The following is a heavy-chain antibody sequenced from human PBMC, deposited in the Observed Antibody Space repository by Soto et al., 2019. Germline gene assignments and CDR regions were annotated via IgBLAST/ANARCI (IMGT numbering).Heavy chain of an antibody. J-gene: IGHJ6*03. CDR3: ARSHCSSTSCYWDYYYYYMDV. D-gene: IGHD2-2*01. CDR1: GGSISSYY. Sequence: PSATLSLTCTVSGGSISSYYWSWIRQPPGKGLEWIGYIYYSGSTNYNPALKSRVTISVDTSKNQFSLKLSSVTAADTAVYYCARSHCSSTSCYWDYYYYYMDVWGKGTTVSVSS. CDR2: IYYSGST. V-gene: IGHV4-59*08.